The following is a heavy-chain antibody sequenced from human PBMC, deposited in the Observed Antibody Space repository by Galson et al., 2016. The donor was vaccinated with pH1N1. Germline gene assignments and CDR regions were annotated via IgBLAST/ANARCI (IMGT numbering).Heavy chain of an antibody. CDR1: GFSLTTSGEG. Sequence: PALVKPTQTLTLTCTFSGFSLTTSGEGVGWIRQPPGKALEWLALIYWDDDKRYSPSLKSRLTITKDTSKNQVVLIMTNMDPVDTATYYCAHNRERSGGSYYRPFDYWGQGTLVTVSS. J-gene: IGHJ4*02. CDR3: AHNRERSGGSYYRPFDY. D-gene: IGHD1-26*01. CDR2: IYWDDDK. V-gene: IGHV2-5*02.